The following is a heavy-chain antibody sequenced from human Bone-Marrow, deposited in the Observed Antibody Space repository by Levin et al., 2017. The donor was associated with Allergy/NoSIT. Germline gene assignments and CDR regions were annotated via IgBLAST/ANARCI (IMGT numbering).Heavy chain of an antibody. Sequence: GESLKISCAASGFPFSYYSMHWVRQAPGKGLEWVAVISYDGNNKNYADSVKGRFTISRDTSKNTLYVQMNSLRGEDTAVYYCARGRHTVMVLAFDYWGQGTLVTVSS. D-gene: IGHD2-21*01. V-gene: IGHV3-30-3*01. CDR1: GFPFSYYS. CDR3: ARGRHTVMVLAFDY. J-gene: IGHJ4*01. CDR2: ISYDGNNK.